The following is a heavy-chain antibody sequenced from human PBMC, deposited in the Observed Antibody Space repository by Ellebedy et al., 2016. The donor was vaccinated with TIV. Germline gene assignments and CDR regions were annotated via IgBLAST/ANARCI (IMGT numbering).Heavy chain of an antibody. CDR3: ARGTAGAGWYYDY. CDR2: IKQDGSEK. J-gene: IGHJ4*02. CDR1: GFTFHNYA. D-gene: IGHD6-19*01. Sequence: GESLKISCAASGFTFHNYAMRWVRQAPGKGLEWVANIKQDGSEKSYVGSVEGRFTVSRDNAKNSVYLQMNSLRDEDTAVYYCARGTAGAGWYYDYWGQGTLVTVSS. V-gene: IGHV3-7*01.